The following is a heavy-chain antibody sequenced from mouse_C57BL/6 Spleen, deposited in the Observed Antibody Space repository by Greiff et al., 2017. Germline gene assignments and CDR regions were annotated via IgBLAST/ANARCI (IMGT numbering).Heavy chain of an antibody. CDR1: GYTFTDYN. CDR3: ARGDGNSRYFDV. J-gene: IGHJ1*03. D-gene: IGHD2-1*01. Sequence: VQLKQSGPELVKPGASVKIPCKASGYTFTDYNMDWVKQSHGKSLEWIGDINPNNGGTIYNQKFKGKATLTVDKSSSTAYMELRSLTSEDTAVYYCARGDGNSRYFDVWGTGTTVTVSS. CDR2: INPNNGGT. V-gene: IGHV1-18*01.